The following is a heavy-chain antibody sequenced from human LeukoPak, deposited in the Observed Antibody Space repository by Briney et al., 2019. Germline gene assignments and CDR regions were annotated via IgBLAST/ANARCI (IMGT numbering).Heavy chain of an antibody. J-gene: IGHJ4*02. CDR2: INSDGSST. V-gene: IGHV3-74*01. CDR3: ARGFGYSSGWYVS. CDR1: GFTFSSYW. D-gene: IGHD6-19*01. Sequence: GGSLRLSCAASGFTFSSYWMHWVRQAPGKGLVWVSRINSDGSSTSYADSVKGRFTISRDNAKYTLYLQMDSLRAEDTAVYYCARGFGYSSGWYVSWGQGTLVTVSS.